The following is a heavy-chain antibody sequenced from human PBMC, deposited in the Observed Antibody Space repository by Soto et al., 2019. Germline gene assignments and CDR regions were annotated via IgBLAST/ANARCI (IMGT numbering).Heavy chain of an antibody. D-gene: IGHD5-12*01. Sequence: EVQLVESGGGLVKPGGSLRLSCAASGFTFNSYTMTWFRLPPGKGLEGVSSISSSNIYIYYADSVKGRFTISRDNAKNSLYLQMNSLRAEDTAVYYCARVVATIMAGSAFDIWGQGTMVTVSS. CDR3: ARVVATIMAGSAFDI. V-gene: IGHV3-21*01. CDR1: GFTFNSYT. J-gene: IGHJ3*02. CDR2: ISSSNIYI.